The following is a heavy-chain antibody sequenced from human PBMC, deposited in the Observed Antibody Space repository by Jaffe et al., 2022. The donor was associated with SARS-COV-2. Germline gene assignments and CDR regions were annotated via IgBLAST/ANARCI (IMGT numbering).Heavy chain of an antibody. CDR1: GFTFSSYA. CDR3: TKIGRGMTTVVKGSVRWFDP. CDR2: ISGSGGST. J-gene: IGHJ5*02. D-gene: IGHD4-17*01. Sequence: EVQLLESGGGLVQPGGSLRLSCAASGFTFSSYAMSWVRQAPGKGLEWVSAISGSGGSTYYADSVKGRFTISRDNSKNTLYLQMNSLRAEDTAVYYCTKIGRGMTTVVKGSVRWFDPWGQGTLVTVSS. V-gene: IGHV3-23*01.